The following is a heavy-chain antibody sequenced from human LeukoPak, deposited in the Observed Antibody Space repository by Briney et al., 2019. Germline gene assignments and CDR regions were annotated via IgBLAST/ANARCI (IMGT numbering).Heavy chain of an antibody. J-gene: IGHJ4*02. CDR3: ARHRIGSSWHAEVDKYFEY. D-gene: IGHD6-13*01. CDR2: IFPGDSDT. Sequence: RGESLKISCKGSGYTFTSYWIGWVRQMPGKGLEWMGVIFPGDSDTRYSPSFQGQVTISADKSISTAYLQWSGLRASDTAMYYCARHRIGSSWHAEVDKYFEYWGQGTLVTVSS. CDR1: GYTFTSYW. V-gene: IGHV5-51*01.